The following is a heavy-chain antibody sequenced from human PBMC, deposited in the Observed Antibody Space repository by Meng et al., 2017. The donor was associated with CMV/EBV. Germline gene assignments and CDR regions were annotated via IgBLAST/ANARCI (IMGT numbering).Heavy chain of an antibody. D-gene: IGHD1-26*01. Sequence: GGSLRLSCAASGFTFSSYSMNWVRQAPGKGLEWVSSISSSSSYIYYADSVKGRFTISRDNAKNSLYLQMNSLGAEDTAVYYCARVGSYSPRASGYAFDIWGQGTMVTVSS. J-gene: IGHJ3*02. V-gene: IGHV3-21*01. CDR3: ARVGSYSPRASGYAFDI. CDR2: ISSSSSYI. CDR1: GFTFSSYS.